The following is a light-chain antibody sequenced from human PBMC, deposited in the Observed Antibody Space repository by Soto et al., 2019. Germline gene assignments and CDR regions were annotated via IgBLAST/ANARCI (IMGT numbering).Light chain of an antibody. V-gene: IGKV1-39*01. CDR3: QQSYTTPIT. CDR2: AAS. CDR1: QTISSH. Sequence: DIQMTQSPSSLSASVGDRVIIPCRASQTISSHLNWYQQKPGEAPNLLVYAASSLQSGVPSRFTGSGSGTDFTLTISSLQPEDFATYFCQQSYTTPITFGQGTRLEIK. J-gene: IGKJ5*01.